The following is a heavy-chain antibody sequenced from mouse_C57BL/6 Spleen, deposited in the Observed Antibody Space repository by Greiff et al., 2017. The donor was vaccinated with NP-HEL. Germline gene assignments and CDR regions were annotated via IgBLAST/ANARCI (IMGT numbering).Heavy chain of an antibody. CDR1: GYAFTNYL. CDR3: ARFNDGFYYFDY. V-gene: IGHV1-54*01. Sequence: QVQLQQSGAELVRPGTSAKVSCKASGYAFTNYLIEWVKQRPGQGLEWIGVINPGSGGTNYNEKFKGKATLTADKSSSTAYMQLSSLTSEDSAVYFCARFNDGFYYFDYWGQGTTLTVSS. D-gene: IGHD2-3*01. J-gene: IGHJ2*01. CDR2: INPGSGGT.